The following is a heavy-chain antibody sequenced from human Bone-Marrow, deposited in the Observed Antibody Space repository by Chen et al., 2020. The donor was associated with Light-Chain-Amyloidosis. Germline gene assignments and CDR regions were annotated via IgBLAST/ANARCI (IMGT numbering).Heavy chain of an antibody. Sequence: EVQLVESGGGLVQPGGSLRLACVASGFTFIDSGIHWVRQASGKGLEWLGRIRTKNSGYTTSYAAPVEGRFTVSRDDSKTTAYLQMDSLKIEDTALYYCVASHVIVGALESWGQGTLVIVSP. CDR2: IRTKNSGYTT. J-gene: IGHJ4*02. D-gene: IGHD2-21*01. CDR1: GFTFIDSG. CDR3: VASHVIVGALES. V-gene: IGHV3-73*01.